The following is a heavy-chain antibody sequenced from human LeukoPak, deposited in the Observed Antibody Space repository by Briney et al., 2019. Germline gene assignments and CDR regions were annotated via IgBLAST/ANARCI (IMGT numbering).Heavy chain of an antibody. CDR2: FYTSWST. CDR1: GGSISSYY. J-gene: IGHJ4*02. CDR3: ARDALGYCSSTTCYSPLYY. Sequence: PSETLSLTCTVSGGSISSYYWSWLRQPAGKGLEWIGRFYTSWSTNYNPSLQGRVTISVDTSNNPSSLKLSSVTAADTAVYYCARDALGYCSSTTCYSPLYYGGQGTLVTVS. D-gene: IGHD2-2*02. V-gene: IGHV4-4*07.